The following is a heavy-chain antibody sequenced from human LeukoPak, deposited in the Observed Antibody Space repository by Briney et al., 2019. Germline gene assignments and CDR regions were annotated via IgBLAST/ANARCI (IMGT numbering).Heavy chain of an antibody. CDR1: GGSVRSGNYF. J-gene: IGHJ6*03. Sequence: PSETLSLTCTVSGGSVRSGNYFWSWIRQPPGKALEWIGHIYYSGSTNHDPSLKSRVTISVDTSKNQFSLKLSSVTAADTAVYYCARTYSSSWYTTNYYYYYYMDVWGKGTTVTVSS. D-gene: IGHD6-13*01. CDR2: IYYSGST. V-gene: IGHV4-61*01. CDR3: ARTYSSSWYTTNYYYYYYMDV.